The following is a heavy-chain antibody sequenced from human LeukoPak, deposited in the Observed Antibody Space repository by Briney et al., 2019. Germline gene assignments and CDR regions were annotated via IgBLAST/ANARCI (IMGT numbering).Heavy chain of an antibody. CDR1: GFTFSSYG. CDR3: AKDHGDYTSWFDP. V-gene: IGHV3-30*18. Sequence: PGRSLRLSCAASGFTFSSYGMHWVRQAPGKGLERVAVISYDGGNKYYADSVKGRFTISRDNSKNTLYLQMNSLRAEDTAVYYCAKDHGDYTSWFDPWGQGTLVTVSS. D-gene: IGHD4-17*01. J-gene: IGHJ5*02. CDR2: ISYDGGNK.